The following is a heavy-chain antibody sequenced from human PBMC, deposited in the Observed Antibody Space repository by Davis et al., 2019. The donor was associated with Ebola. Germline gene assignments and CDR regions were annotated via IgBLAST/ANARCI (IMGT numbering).Heavy chain of an antibody. CDR1: GGSFSGYY. J-gene: IGHJ4*02. CDR2: IYYSGST. Sequence: SETLSLTCAVYGGSFSGYYWSYIRQSPGKGLEWIGSIYYSGSTYYNPSLKSRVTISVDTSKNQFSLKLSSVTAADTAVYYCAREVRFGLDYWGQGTLVTVSS. CDR3: AREVRFGLDY. D-gene: IGHD3-16*01. V-gene: IGHV4-34*01.